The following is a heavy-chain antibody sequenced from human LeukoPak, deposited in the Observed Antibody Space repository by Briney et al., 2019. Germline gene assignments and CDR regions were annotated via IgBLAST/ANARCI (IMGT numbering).Heavy chain of an antibody. CDR2: IHISGST. D-gene: IGHD3-22*01. CDR3: ARDTYKYDSSGYYYYYYGMDV. V-gene: IGHV4-61*02. Sequence: SQTLSLTCTVSGDSISSDSYNWNWIRQPAGRGLEWIGRIHISGSTNHNPSLKSRVTLSVDTSKNQFPLKLSSVTAADTAVYYCARDTYKYDSSGYYYYYYGMDVWGQGTTVTVSS. J-gene: IGHJ6*02. CDR1: GDSISSDSYN.